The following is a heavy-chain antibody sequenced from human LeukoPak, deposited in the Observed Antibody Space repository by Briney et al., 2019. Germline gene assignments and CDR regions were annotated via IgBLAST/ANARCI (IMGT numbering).Heavy chain of an antibody. V-gene: IGHV4-59*01. CDR1: GGSISSYY. J-gene: IGHJ5*02. D-gene: IGHD1-26*01. CDR2: IYYSGST. Sequence: SETLSLTCTVSGGSISSYYWSWIRQPPGKGLEWIGYIYYSGSTNYNPSLKSRVTISVDTSKNQFSLKLSSATAADTAVYYCARVASGRYYNWFDPWGQGTLVTVSS. CDR3: ARVASGRYYNWFDP.